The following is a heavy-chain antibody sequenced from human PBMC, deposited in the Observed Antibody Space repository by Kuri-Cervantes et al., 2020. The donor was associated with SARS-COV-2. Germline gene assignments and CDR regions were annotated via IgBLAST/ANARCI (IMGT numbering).Heavy chain of an antibody. Sequence: SETLSLTCAVYGGSFSGYYWSWIRQPPGKGLEWIGEINHSGSTNYNPSLKSRVTISVDTSKNQFSLKLSSVTAADTAVYYCARERVYCSSTSCYSYYYYGKDVWGQGTTVTVSS. J-gene: IGHJ6*02. D-gene: IGHD2-2*02. CDR3: ARERVYCSSTSCYSYYYYGKDV. CDR1: GGSFSGYY. V-gene: IGHV4-34*01. CDR2: INHSGST.